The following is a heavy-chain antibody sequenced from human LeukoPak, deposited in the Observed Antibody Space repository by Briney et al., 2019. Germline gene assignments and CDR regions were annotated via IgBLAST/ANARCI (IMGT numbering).Heavy chain of an antibody. J-gene: IGHJ1*01. V-gene: IGHV1-8*01. D-gene: IGHD3-22*01. CDR3: VDPDR. CDR1: GYTFSSFD. Sequence: ASVKVSCKASGYTFSSFDINWVPQAPGQGLEWMGWMNPNTGNSGFAQKFQGRVIMTRNTSIATAYMEVTNLRFDDTAVYYCVDPDRWGQGTLVTVSS. CDR2: MNPNTGNS.